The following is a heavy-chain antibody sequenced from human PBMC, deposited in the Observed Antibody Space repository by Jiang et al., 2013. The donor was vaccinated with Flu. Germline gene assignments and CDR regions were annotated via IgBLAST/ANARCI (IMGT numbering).Heavy chain of an antibody. CDR1: SYW. J-gene: IGHJ4*02. CDR2: INSDGSST. Sequence: SYWMHWVRQAPGRGLVWVSRINSDGSSTSYADSVKGRFTISRDNAKNTLYLQMNSLRAEDTAVYYCARVRLGYLDYWGQGTLVTVSS. V-gene: IGHV3-74*01. CDR3: ARVRLGYLDY. D-gene: IGHD7-27*01.